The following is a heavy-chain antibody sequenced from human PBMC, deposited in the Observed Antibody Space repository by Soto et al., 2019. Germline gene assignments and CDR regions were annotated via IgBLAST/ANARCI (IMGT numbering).Heavy chain of an antibody. Sequence: PGWSLRLSCAASGFTFSSYGMNWVRQAPGKGLEWVAVISYDGSNKYYADCVKGRFTISRDNSKNTLYLQMNSLRAEDTPAYYCAKDLRYYGSGSINGMDVWGQGTTVPVYS. CDR2: ISYDGSNK. CDR3: AKDLRYYGSGSINGMDV. CDR1: GFTFSSYG. V-gene: IGHV3-30*18. D-gene: IGHD3-10*01. J-gene: IGHJ6*02.